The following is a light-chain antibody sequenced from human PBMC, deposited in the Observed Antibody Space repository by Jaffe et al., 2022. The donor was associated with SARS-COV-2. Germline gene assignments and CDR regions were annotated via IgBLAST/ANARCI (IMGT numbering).Light chain of an antibody. CDR3: QQYNNWPRT. V-gene: IGKV3-15*01. CDR1: QSVSND. CDR2: GAS. J-gene: IGKJ2*01. Sequence: IVMTQSPATLSVSPGERATLSCRASQSVSNDLVWYQQKPGQAPRLLIYGASARATGIPARFSGSGSGTEFTLTISSLQSEDFAVYYCQQYNNWPRTFGQGTKLEIK.